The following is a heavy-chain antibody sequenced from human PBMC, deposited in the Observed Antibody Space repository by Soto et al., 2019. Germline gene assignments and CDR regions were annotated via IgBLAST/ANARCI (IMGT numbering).Heavy chain of an antibody. J-gene: IGHJ6*02. D-gene: IGHD3-3*01. CDR3: ARGRITIFGVERGGDYYYGMDV. CDR1: GGTFSSYA. V-gene: IGHV1-69*13. Sequence: SVKVSCKASGGTFSSYAISWVRQAPGQGLEWMGGIIPIFGTANYAQKFQGRVTITADESTSTAYMELSSLRSEDTAVYYCARGRITIFGVERGGDYYYGMDVWGQGTTVTVSS. CDR2: IIPIFGTA.